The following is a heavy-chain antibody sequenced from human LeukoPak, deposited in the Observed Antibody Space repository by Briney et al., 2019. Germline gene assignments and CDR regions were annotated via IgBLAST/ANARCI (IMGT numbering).Heavy chain of an antibody. CDR3: ATSGYGDYSMDY. J-gene: IGHJ4*02. Sequence: SETLSLTCAVYGGSFSGYYWSWIRQPPGKGLEWIGEINHSGSTNYNPSLKSRVTISVDTSKNQFSLKLSSVTAADTAVYYCATSGYGDYSMDYWGQGTLVTVSS. CDR2: INHSGST. V-gene: IGHV4-34*01. D-gene: IGHD4-17*01. CDR1: GGSFSGYY.